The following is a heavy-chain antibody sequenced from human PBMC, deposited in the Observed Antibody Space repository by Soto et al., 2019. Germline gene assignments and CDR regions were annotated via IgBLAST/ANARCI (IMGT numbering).Heavy chain of an antibody. CDR2: LYYSGST. J-gene: IGHJ4*02. V-gene: IGHV4-30-4*01. Sequence: QVQLQESGPGLVKPSQTLSLTCTVSGSSINTPHYYWSWIRQPPGNGLEWIGYLYYSGSTYYNPSLKSRVTISEDMSKNPVSRRLRSVTVAVSDVYYCARGYYDHSSGCPPGEWGQGTLVTVSS. CDR3: ARGYYDHSSGCPPGE. D-gene: IGHD3-22*01. CDR1: GSSINTPHYY.